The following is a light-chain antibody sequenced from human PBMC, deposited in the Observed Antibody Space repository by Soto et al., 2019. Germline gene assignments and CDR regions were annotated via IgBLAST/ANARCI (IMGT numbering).Light chain of an antibody. CDR2: GAS. J-gene: IGKJ2*01. CDR3: QQFDTSPIT. V-gene: IGKV3-20*01. Sequence: EIVLTQSPATLFFSPGERATLSCRASQTVSSSYLAWYHQKSGQAPSLLMYGASSRATGIPDRFSGSGSGTDFTLTISRLEPEDFAVYYCQQFDTSPITFGQGTKLEIK. CDR1: QTVSSSY.